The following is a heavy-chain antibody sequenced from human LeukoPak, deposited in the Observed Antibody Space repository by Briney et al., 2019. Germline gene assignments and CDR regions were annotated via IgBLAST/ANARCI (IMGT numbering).Heavy chain of an antibody. J-gene: IGHJ5*02. CDR2: MNPNSGNT. Sequence: GASVKVSCKASGYTFTSYDINWVRQATGQGLEWMGWMNPNSGNTGYAQKFQGRVTITRNTSISTAYMELSRLRSDDTAVYYCACSSTSCYAAAGCIINWFDPWGQGTLVTVSS. V-gene: IGHV1-8*03. CDR3: ACSSTSCYAAAGCIINWFDP. D-gene: IGHD2-2*01. CDR1: GYTFTSYD.